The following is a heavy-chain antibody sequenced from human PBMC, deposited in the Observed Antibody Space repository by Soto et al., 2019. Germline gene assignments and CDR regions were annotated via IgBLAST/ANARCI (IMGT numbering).Heavy chain of an antibody. CDR3: ASPTTVTTDYYYGMDV. Sequence: QVQLVQSGAEVKKPGSSVKVSCKASGGTFSSYTISWVRQAPGQGLEWMGRIIPILGIANYAQKFQGRVTITADKSTSTAYMELSRLRSEDTAVYYCASPTTVTTDYYYGMDVWGQGTTVTVSS. V-gene: IGHV1-69*02. CDR2: IIPILGIA. J-gene: IGHJ6*02. D-gene: IGHD4-17*01. CDR1: GGTFSSYT.